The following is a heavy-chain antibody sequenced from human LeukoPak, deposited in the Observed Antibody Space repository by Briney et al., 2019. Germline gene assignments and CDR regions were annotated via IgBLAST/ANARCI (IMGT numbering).Heavy chain of an antibody. D-gene: IGHD3-10*01. J-gene: IGHJ6*03. V-gene: IGHV4-59*12. Sequence: SETLSLTCTVSGGSISSYYWSWIRQPPGKGLEWIGYIYYSGSTNYNPSLKSRVTISVDTSKNQFSLKLSSVTAADTAVYYCARRPGGYYYYYYMDVWGKGTTVTISS. CDR2: IYYSGST. CDR1: GGSISSYY. CDR3: ARRPGGYYYYYYMDV.